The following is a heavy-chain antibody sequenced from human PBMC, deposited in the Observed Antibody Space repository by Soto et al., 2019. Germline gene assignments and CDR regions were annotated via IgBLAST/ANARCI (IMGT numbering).Heavy chain of an antibody. CDR3: AKGLQDSSGYYSRGYFDY. Sequence: GGSLRLSCAASGFTFSTFAMNWVRQAPGKGLEWVSGITGGSGFTFYADSVKGRFTISRDDSENTLFLQMSSLGAEDTAVYYCAKGLQDSSGYYSRGYFDYWGQGTLVTVSS. J-gene: IGHJ4*02. CDR1: GFTFSTFA. CDR2: ITGGSGFT. D-gene: IGHD3-22*01. V-gene: IGHV3-23*01.